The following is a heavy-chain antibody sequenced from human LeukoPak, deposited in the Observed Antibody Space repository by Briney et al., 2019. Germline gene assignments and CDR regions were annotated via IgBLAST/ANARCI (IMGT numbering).Heavy chain of an antibody. V-gene: IGHV3-23*01. J-gene: IGHJ6*03. CDR2: MSGSGYYT. D-gene: IGHD3-3*01. Sequence: PGGSLRPSCAASGFAFSNFAMSWVRQAPGKGLEGVSAMSGSGYYTYYVESVKGRVTISGDNSKNTLYLHRNSLRADDTAVYYCAKMEGQRLYDYCMDVWGRGTTVTVSS. CDR1: GFAFSNFA. CDR3: AKMEGQRLYDYCMDV.